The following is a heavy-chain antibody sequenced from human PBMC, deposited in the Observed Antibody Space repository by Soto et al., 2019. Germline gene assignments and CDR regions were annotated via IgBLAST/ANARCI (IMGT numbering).Heavy chain of an antibody. CDR3: ARVYSGYDSFQH. CDR1: GYTFTSYG. CDR2: ISAYNGNT. V-gene: IGHV1-18*01. Sequence: ASVKVSCKASGYTFTSYGISWVRQAPGQGLERMGWISAYNGNTNYAQKLQGRVTMTTDTSTSTAYMELRSLRSDDTAVYYCARVYSGYDSFQHWGQGTLVTVSS. D-gene: IGHD5-12*01. J-gene: IGHJ1*01.